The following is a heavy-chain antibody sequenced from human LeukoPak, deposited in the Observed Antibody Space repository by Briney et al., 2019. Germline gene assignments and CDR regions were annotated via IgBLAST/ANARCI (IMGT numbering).Heavy chain of an antibody. CDR1: GGTFISYA. CDR2: IIPIFGTA. Sequence: SVKVSCKASGGTFISYAISWVRQAPGQGLEWMGRIIPIFGTANYAQKFQGRVTITTDESMSTAYMELSSLRSEDTAVYYCAREKAYYYDSSGYYHPWGQGTLVTVSS. V-gene: IGHV1-69*05. CDR3: AREKAYYYDSSGYYHP. D-gene: IGHD3-22*01. J-gene: IGHJ4*02.